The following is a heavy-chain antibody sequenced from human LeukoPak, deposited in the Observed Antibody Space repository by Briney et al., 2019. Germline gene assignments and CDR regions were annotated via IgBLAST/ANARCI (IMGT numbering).Heavy chain of an antibody. J-gene: IGHJ4*02. CDR2: IYSGRTT. V-gene: IGHV4-39*01. CDR1: AGSISSSSHH. Sequence: SETLSLTCTVSAGSISSSSHHWGWIRQSPGKGLEWIGSIYSGRTTYYSPSLNSRVTISVLTSKNQFSLQLHSVTAADTAVYYCARHDGRGGATMGALDSWGQGSLVTVSS. D-gene: IGHD5-12*01. CDR3: ARHDGRGGATMGALDS.